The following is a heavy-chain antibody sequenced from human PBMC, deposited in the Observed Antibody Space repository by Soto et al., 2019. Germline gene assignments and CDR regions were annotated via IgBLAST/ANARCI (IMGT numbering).Heavy chain of an antibody. CDR3: ARGHGGNVLLWFGELKSGWFDP. D-gene: IGHD3-10*01. CDR1: GYTFTSYD. V-gene: IGHV1-8*01. CDR2: MNPNSGNT. Sequence: ASVKVSCKASGYTFTSYDINWVRQATGQGLEWMGWMNPNSGNTGYAQKFQGRVTMTRNTSIRTAYMELSSLRSEDTAVYYCARGHGGNVLLWFGELKSGWFDPWGQGTLVTVSS. J-gene: IGHJ5*02.